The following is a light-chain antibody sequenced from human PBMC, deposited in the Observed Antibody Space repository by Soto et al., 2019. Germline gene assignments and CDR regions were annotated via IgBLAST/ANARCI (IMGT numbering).Light chain of an antibody. J-gene: IGLJ2*01. CDR3: AAWDDSLNGVV. CDR1: NSNIGSNT. V-gene: IGLV1-44*01. CDR2: SIN. Sequence: QSVLTQPPSASGTPGQSVTISCSGSNSNIGSNTVNWYQQLPGTAPKLLIYSINQRPSGVPDRFSGSKSGTSASLAISGLQSEDEADYYCAAWDDSLNGVVFGGGSKLTVL.